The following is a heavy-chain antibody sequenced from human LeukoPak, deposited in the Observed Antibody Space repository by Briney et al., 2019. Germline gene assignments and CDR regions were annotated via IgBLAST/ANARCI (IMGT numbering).Heavy chain of an antibody. Sequence: GGSLRLSCAASGFTFSSYSMNWVRQAPGKGLEWVSSITSSSIYIYYADSVKGRFPISRDNAKNSLYLQMNSLRAEDTAVYYCGRYGLGYYYMDVWGKGTTVTVSS. J-gene: IGHJ6*03. CDR2: ITSSSIYI. CDR3: GRYGLGYYYMDV. CDR1: GFTFSSYS. D-gene: IGHD6-19*01. V-gene: IGHV3-21*01.